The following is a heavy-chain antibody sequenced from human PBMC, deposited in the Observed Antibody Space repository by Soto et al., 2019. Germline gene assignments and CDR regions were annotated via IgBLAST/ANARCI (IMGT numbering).Heavy chain of an antibody. CDR2: IKEDGSES. J-gene: IGHJ4*02. CDR1: GFIFRNYL. Sequence: EVQLVESGGGLVQPGGSLRLSCAASGFIFRNYLMRWVRQAPGRGLEWVANIKEDGSESYYLDSVNGRFTISTDSAKNSLYLEMTRPRADGTAIYYCAREKRANGYFDYWGQGTRVTVSS. V-gene: IGHV3-7*01. D-gene: IGHD6-25*01. CDR3: AREKRANGYFDY.